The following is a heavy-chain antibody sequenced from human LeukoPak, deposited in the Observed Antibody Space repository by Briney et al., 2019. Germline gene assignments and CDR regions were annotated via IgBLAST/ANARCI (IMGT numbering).Heavy chain of an antibody. V-gene: IGHV3-23*01. J-gene: IGHJ4*02. CDR1: GFNFSSYA. Sequence: GGSLRLSCAASGFNFSSYAMSSLRQAPGKGLGWVSAISGSGGSTYYADSVKGRFTISRDNSKNTLYLQMNSLRAEDTAVYYCAKDLTGIAVVGSPDYWGQGTLVTVSS. D-gene: IGHD6-19*01. CDR2: ISGSGGST. CDR3: AKDLTGIAVVGSPDY.